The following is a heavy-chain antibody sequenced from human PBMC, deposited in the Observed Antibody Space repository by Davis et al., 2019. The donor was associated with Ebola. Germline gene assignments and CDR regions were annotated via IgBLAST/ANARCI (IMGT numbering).Heavy chain of an antibody. Sequence: PSETLSLTCAVYGGSFSGYSCSWIRQPPGKGLEWIGEINHSGSTNYNPSLKSRVTISVDTSKNQFSLKLSSVTAADTAVYYCARGWFDPWGQGTLVTVSS. CDR3: ARGWFDP. CDR2: INHSGST. CDR1: GGSFSGYS. J-gene: IGHJ5*02. V-gene: IGHV4-34*01.